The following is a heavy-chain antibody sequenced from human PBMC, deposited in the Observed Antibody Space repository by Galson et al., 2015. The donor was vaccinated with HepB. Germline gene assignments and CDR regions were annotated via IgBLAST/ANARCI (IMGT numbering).Heavy chain of an antibody. D-gene: IGHD3-22*01. Sequence: SVKVSCKASGGTFSSYAISWVRQAPGQGLEWMGGIIPIFGTANYAQKFQGRVTITADKSTSTAYMELSSLRSEDTAVYYCARGYYDSSGYWVYWGQGTLVTVSS. CDR3: ARGYYDSSGYWVY. CDR1: GGTFSSYA. J-gene: IGHJ4*02. CDR2: IIPIFGTA. V-gene: IGHV1-69*06.